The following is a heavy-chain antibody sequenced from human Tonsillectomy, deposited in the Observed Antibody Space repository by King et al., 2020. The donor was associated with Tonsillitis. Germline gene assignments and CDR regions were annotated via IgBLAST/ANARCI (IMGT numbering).Heavy chain of an antibody. CDR3: AKLDYDILSGYDS. CDR2: ISHSGSTP. D-gene: IGHD3-9*01. V-gene: IGHV3-23*04. J-gene: IGHJ4*02. Sequence: VQLVESGGGLVQPGGSLRLSCAGSGFDFSSYTLSWVRHTPRKGLEWVSGISHSGSTPYYADSVRGRFTISRDNSKNTLYLQMNSLRAEDTAVYYCAKLDYDILSGYDSWGQGTLVTVSS. CDR1: GFDFSSYT.